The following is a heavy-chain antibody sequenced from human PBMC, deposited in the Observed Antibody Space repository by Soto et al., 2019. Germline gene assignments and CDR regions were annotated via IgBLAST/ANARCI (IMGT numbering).Heavy chain of an antibody. D-gene: IGHD2-15*01. V-gene: IGHV1-69*01. J-gene: IGHJ4*02. CDR1: GGTFSTSS. CDR2: IIPIFTRT. CDR3: ARDVVRSTAGDS. Sequence: QLQLVQSGTEVKEPGSSVKVSCKASGGTFSTSSFVWVRQGPGQGLEWMGGIIPIFTRTNFAQKFQGRVTFSADESTRTSYMELRSLTSEDTAIYYCARDVVRSTAGDSWGQGTLATVSS.